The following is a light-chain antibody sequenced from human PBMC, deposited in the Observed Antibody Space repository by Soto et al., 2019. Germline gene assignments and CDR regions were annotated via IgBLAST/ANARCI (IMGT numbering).Light chain of an antibody. Sequence: QSVLTHPASVSGSPVQSITISCTGTSSDVGSYNLVSWYQQHPGKAPKLMIYEVSKRPSGVSNRFSGSKSGNTASLTISGLQAEDEADYYCCSYAGSSIFFGTGTKVTVL. V-gene: IGLV2-23*02. CDR3: CSYAGSSIF. CDR2: EVS. J-gene: IGLJ1*01. CDR1: SSDVGSYNL.